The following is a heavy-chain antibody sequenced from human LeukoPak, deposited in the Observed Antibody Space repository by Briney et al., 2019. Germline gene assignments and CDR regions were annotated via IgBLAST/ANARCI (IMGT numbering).Heavy chain of an antibody. J-gene: IGHJ6*03. CDR1: GGSFSNYC. CDR2: INDGGRT. CDR3: ARRWNYGRNYYIDV. D-gene: IGHD1-7*01. Sequence: PSETLSLTCAVDGGSFSNYCWSWIRQTPGKGMEWIGEINDGGRTNYNPSLMSRVTVSVATSKTQCSLRLTSVTATDTAVYYCARRWNYGRNYYIDVWGKGAAVSVSS. V-gene: IGHV4-34*01.